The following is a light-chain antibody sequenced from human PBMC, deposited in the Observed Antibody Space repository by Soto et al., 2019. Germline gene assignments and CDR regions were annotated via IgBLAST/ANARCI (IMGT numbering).Light chain of an antibody. CDR3: QQANTFALT. V-gene: IGKV1-12*01. CDR2: SAS. CDR1: QGINSW. J-gene: IGKJ4*01. Sequence: DIPMTQYPSSVSASVGDRVTITCRASQGINSWLAWYQQKSGKAPKLLIYSASSLVSGVPSRFSGSGSGTDFTLTISSLQPEDFATYYCQQANTFALTFGGGTKVEIK.